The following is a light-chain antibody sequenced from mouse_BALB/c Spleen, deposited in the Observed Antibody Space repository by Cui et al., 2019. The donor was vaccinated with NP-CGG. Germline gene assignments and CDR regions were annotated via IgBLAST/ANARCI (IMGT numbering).Light chain of an antibody. J-gene: IGLJ1*01. CDR3: ALWYSNHWV. Sequence: AVLTQESALTTSPGETVSLTCRSSTGAVTTSNYANWVQERPDHLFTGLIGGTHNRAPGVPARFSGSLIGDKAALTITGTQTEDEAIYFCALWYSNHWVFGGGTKLTVL. V-gene: IGLV1*01. CDR2: GTH. CDR1: TGAVTTSNY.